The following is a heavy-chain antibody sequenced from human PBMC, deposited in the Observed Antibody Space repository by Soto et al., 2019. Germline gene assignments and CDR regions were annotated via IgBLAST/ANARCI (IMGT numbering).Heavy chain of an antibody. D-gene: IGHD5-12*01. CDR2: INPNSGGT. J-gene: IGHJ4*02. V-gene: IGHV1-2*02. CDR3: ARAGGYGLYYFDY. Sequence: ASVKVSCKASGYTFTGYYMHWVRRAPGQGLEWMGWINPNSGGTNYAQKFQGRVTMTRDTSISTAYMELSRLRSDDTAVYYCARAGGYGLYYFDYWGQGTLVTVSS. CDR1: GYTFTGYY.